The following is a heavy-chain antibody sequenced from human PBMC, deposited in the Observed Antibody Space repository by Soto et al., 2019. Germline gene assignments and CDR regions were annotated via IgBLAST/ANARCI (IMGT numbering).Heavy chain of an antibody. CDR2: ISGSGGST. V-gene: IGHV3-23*01. CDR1: GFTFSSYA. CDR3: AKDLYSGYDFYPIFDY. D-gene: IGHD5-12*01. Sequence: GGSLRLSCAASGFTFSSYAMSWVRQAPGKGLEWVSAISGSGGSTYYADSVKGRFTISRDNSKNTLYLQMNSLRAEDTAVYYCAKDLYSGYDFYPIFDYWGQGTLVTVSS. J-gene: IGHJ4*02.